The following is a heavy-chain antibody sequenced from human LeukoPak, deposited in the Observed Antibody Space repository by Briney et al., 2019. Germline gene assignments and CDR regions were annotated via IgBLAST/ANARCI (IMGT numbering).Heavy chain of an antibody. CDR1: GFSFSTYG. CDR2: IQYDGSNK. J-gene: IGHJ4*02. Sequence: GGSLRLSCVASGFSFSTYGMHWVRQAPGKGLEWVAFIQYDGSNKYLADSVKGRFAISRDNSKKTLYLQMNSLRAEDTAVYFCAKDPDYWGQGTLVTVSS. CDR3: AKDPDY. V-gene: IGHV3-30*02.